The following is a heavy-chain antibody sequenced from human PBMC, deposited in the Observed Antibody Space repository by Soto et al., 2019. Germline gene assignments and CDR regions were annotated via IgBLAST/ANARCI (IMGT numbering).Heavy chain of an antibody. Sequence: ASVKVSCKASGYTFTSYGISWVRQAPGQGLEWMGWISAYNGNTNYAQKLQGRVTMTTDTSTSTAYMELRSLRSDDTAMYYCARDLTTVTTGDFDYWGQGTLVTVSS. CDR2: ISAYNGNT. D-gene: IGHD4-17*01. V-gene: IGHV1-18*01. J-gene: IGHJ4*02. CDR1: GYTFTSYG. CDR3: ARDLTTVTTGDFDY.